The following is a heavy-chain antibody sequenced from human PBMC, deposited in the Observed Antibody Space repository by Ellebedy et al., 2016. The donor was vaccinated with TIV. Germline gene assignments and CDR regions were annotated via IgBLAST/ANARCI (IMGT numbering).Heavy chain of an antibody. D-gene: IGHD1-20*01. CDR1: GFTFSSYA. V-gene: IGHV3-33*01. CDR3: ARDRKSITGTTSAFDI. CDR2: IWYDGSNK. Sequence: PGGSLRLSCAASGFTFSSYAMSWVRQAPGKGLEWVAVIWYDGSNKYYADSVKGRFTISRDNSKNTLYLQMNSLRAEDTAVYYCARDRKSITGTTSAFDIWGQGTMVTVSS. J-gene: IGHJ3*02.